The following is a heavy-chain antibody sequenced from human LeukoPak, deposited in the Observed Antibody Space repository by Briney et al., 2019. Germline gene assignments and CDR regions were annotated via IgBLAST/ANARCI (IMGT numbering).Heavy chain of an antibody. Sequence: SETLSLTCTVSGGSISSSSYYWGWIRQPPGKGLEWIGSIYYSGSTYYNPSLKSRVTISVDTSKNQFSLMLSSVTAADTAVYYCARLSYYYGSGSYHPSAYYYYYMDVWGKGTTVTVSS. CDR1: GGSISSSSYY. D-gene: IGHD3-10*01. CDR2: IYYSGST. J-gene: IGHJ6*03. V-gene: IGHV4-39*01. CDR3: ARLSYYYGSGSYHPSAYYYYYMDV.